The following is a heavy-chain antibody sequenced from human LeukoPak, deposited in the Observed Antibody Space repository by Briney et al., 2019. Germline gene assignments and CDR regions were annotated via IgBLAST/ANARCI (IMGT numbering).Heavy chain of an antibody. CDR1: GYTFTGYY. Sequence: GASVKVSCKASGYTFTGYYMHWVRQAPGQGLEWVGWINPNSGGTNYAQKFQGRVTMTRDTSISTAYMELSRLRSDDTAVYYCARDLDPSSSPFPYYFDYWGQGTLVTVSS. J-gene: IGHJ4*02. CDR2: INPNSGGT. D-gene: IGHD6-6*01. CDR3: ARDLDPSSSPFPYYFDY. V-gene: IGHV1-2*02.